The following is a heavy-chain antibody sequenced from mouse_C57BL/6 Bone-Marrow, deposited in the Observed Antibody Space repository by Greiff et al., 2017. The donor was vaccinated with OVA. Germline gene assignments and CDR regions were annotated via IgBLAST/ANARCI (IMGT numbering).Heavy chain of an antibody. CDR3: ARGPIYYYGSSHFSAWFAY. CDR2: ISSGSSTI. V-gene: IGHV5-17*01. CDR1: GFTFSDYG. D-gene: IGHD1-1*01. Sequence: EVQRVESGGGLVKPGGSLKLSCAASGFTFSDYGMHWVRQAPEKGLEWVAYISSGSSTIYYADTVKGRFTISRDNAKNTLFLQMTSLRSEDTAMYYCARGPIYYYGSSHFSAWFAYWGQGTLVTVSA. J-gene: IGHJ3*01.